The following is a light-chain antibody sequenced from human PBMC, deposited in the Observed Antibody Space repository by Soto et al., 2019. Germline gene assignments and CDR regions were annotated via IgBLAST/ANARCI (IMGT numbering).Light chain of an antibody. CDR2: AAS. J-gene: IGKJ5*01. Sequence: DIQLTQSPFFLSASVGDRVTITCRASQGISSYLVWYQQKAGKAPKSLIYAASTLQTGVTSRFSGSGSGTEFTLTISSLQPADSGTYYCRQHNSFPITFGQGTRLDIK. V-gene: IGKV1-9*01. CDR3: RQHNSFPIT. CDR1: QGISSY.